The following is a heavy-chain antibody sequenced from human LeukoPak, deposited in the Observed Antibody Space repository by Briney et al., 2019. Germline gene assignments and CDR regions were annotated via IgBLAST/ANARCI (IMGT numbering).Heavy chain of an antibody. J-gene: IGHJ4*02. CDR2: IRNIGYGGTT. D-gene: IGHD3-22*01. CDR1: GFIFGNYA. CDR3: TTDPSDYYDSSGGFVDYY. Sequence: GGSLRLSCSASGFIFGNYAVNWVRQAPGKGLEWVGYIRNIGYGGTTDYAAPVKGRFTISRDDSKNTLYLQMNSLKTEDTAVYYCTTDPSDYYDSSGGFVDYYWDQGTLVTVSS. V-gene: IGHV3-15*01.